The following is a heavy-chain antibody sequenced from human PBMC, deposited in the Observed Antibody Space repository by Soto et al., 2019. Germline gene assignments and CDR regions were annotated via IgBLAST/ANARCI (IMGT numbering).Heavy chain of an antibody. CDR2: ITSSSNFI. D-gene: IGHD2-8*01. J-gene: IGHJ6*02. CDR3: ARSQRNGAMDV. Sequence: DVQLVESGGGLAKPGGSLTLSCSASGFTFSPYSMNWVRQAPGKGLEWVSSITSSSNFIDYADSVKGRFTISRDDAKNSLFLQMNSLRADDMGVYYCARSQRNGAMDVWGQGTTVTVS. CDR1: GFTFSPYS. V-gene: IGHV3-21*01.